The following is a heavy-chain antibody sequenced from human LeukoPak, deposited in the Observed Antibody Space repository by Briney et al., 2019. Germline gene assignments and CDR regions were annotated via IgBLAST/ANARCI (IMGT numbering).Heavy chain of an antibody. J-gene: IGHJ3*02. V-gene: IGHV4-4*02. Sequence: SETLSLTCAVSGGSISTSNGWSWVRQPPGKGLEWIGEIYHSGSTNYNPSLKSRVTISVDKSKSQFSLKLSSVTAADTAVYYCARKTYDSSGLIPHPSVFDIWGQGTMVTVSS. CDR1: GGSISTSNG. D-gene: IGHD3-22*01. CDR3: ARKTYDSSGLIPHPSVFDI. CDR2: IYHSGST.